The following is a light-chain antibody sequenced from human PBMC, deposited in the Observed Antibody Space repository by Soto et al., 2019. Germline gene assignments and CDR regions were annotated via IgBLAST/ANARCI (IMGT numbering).Light chain of an antibody. Sequence: DNQMTQSPSSLSASVGDRVTITCRASQSISTFLNWYQQKPGKAPKLLIYGASNLESGVPSTFSGSGSGTDFTLTISSLQPEDFATYYCQQCFSTPLLTFGGGTKVEIK. CDR1: QSISTF. V-gene: IGKV1-39*01. CDR2: GAS. CDR3: QQCFSTPLLT. J-gene: IGKJ4*01.